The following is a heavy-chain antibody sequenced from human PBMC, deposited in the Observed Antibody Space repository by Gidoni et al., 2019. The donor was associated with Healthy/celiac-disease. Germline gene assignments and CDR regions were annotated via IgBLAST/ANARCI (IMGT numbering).Heavy chain of an antibody. CDR3: ARADYDFWSGYPPSGYFDL. D-gene: IGHD3-3*01. CDR1: GGSISSSSYY. CDR2: IYYSGST. V-gene: IGHV4-39*01. J-gene: IGHJ2*01. Sequence: QLQLQESGPGLVKPSETLSLTCTVSGGSISSSSYYWGWIRQPPGKGLEWIGSIYYSGSTYYNPSLKSRVPISVDTSKNQFSLKLSSVTAADTAVYYCARADYDFWSGYPPSGYFDLWGRGTLVTVSS.